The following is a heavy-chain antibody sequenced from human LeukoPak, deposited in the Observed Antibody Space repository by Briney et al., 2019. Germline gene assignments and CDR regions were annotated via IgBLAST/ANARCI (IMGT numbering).Heavy chain of an antibody. CDR2: IKQDGSEK. J-gene: IGHJ4*02. D-gene: IGHD6-13*01. CDR3: ASQPIAAAGSRGDY. V-gene: IGHV3-7*03. CDR1: GFTFSSYW. Sequence: GGSMRLSCAASGFTFSSYWMSWVRQAPGKGLEWVANIKQDGSEKYYVDSVKGRFTISRDNAKNSLYLQMNSLRAEDTAVYYCASQPIAAAGSRGDYWGQGTLVTVSS.